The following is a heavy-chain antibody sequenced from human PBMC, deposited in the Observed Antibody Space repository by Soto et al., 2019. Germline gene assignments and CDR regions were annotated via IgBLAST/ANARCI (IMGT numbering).Heavy chain of an antibody. CDR1: GGSVRAPDW. J-gene: IGHJ5*01. CDR2: VHISGHS. Sequence: QVHLQESGPGLVAPSGTLSLTCTLSGGSVRAPDWWSWVRQSPDKGLEWIAEVHISGHSNYNPSLRSRVSVSIDSSKNQFYLKLNSVTAADTAIYYCARVPQGCSAHSCYFDPWGQGTQVTISS. CDR3: ARVPQGCSAHSCYFDP. V-gene: IGHV4-4*02. D-gene: IGHD2-15*01.